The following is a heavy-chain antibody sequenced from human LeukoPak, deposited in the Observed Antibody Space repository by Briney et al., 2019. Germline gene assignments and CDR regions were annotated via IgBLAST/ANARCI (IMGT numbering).Heavy chain of an antibody. CDR2: IKQDGSVK. Sequence: GGSLRLSCAASGLTFSSHWMSWVRQAPGKGLEWVANIKQDGSVKTYVDSAKGRFTISRDNAKNSLYLQMNSLRAEDTAVYYCAKDSYSRGDYWGQGTLVTVSS. D-gene: IGHD6-13*01. CDR1: GLTFSSHW. J-gene: IGHJ4*02. V-gene: IGHV3-7*01. CDR3: AKDSYSRGDY.